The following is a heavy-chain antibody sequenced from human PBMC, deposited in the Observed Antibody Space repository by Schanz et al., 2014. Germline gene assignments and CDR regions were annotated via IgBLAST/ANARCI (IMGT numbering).Heavy chain of an antibody. CDR2: TRNKANSYTT. V-gene: IGHV3-72*01. D-gene: IGHD3-3*01. CDR3: AATTILAD. J-gene: IGHJ4*02. CDR1: GFTFSDHH. Sequence: EVQVVESGGGLVQPGGSLRLSCAASGFTFSDHHMDWVRQAPGKGLEWLGRTRNKANSYTTGYAASVKGRFTISRDESKNSLYLQMNSLRAEDTAVYYCAATTILADWGQGTLVAVSS.